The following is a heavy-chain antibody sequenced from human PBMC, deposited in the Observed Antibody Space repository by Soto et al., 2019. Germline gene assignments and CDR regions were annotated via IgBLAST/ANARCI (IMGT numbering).Heavy chain of an antibody. CDR1: GGSFSGYY. V-gene: IGHV4-34*01. CDR3: AREYGDYGVIDY. J-gene: IGHJ4*02. Sequence: QVQLQQWGAGLLKPSETLSLTCAVYGGSFSGYYWSWIRQPPGKGLEWIGEINQSGSTNYNPSLKSRVTISVDTSKNQFSLKLSSVTAADTAVYYCAREYGDYGVIDYWGQGTLVTVSS. D-gene: IGHD4-17*01. CDR2: INQSGST.